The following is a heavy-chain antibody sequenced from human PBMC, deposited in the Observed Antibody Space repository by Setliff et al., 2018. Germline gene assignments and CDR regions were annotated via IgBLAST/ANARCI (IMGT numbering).Heavy chain of an antibody. Sequence: SETLSLTCTVSGGSISSSTNYWGWIRQPPGKGLEWIGNIYDRGSTHYNPSLKSRVTISEDTSKSQSSLKLSSVTAADTAVYYCARGFTAQPAMLRGNWFDPWGRGTLDTVSS. CDR2: IYDRGST. CDR3: ARGFTAQPAMLRGNWFDP. D-gene: IGHD3-16*01. V-gene: IGHV4-39*07. CDR1: GGSISSSTNY. J-gene: IGHJ5*02.